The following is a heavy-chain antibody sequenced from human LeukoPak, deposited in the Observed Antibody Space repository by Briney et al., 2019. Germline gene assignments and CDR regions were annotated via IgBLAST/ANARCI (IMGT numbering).Heavy chain of an antibody. V-gene: IGHV1-3*01. D-gene: IGHD5-24*01. CDR3: AREINRDDYNRFFNY. CDR1: GYTFSTYT. Sequence: ASVKVSCKTSGYTFSTYTMHWVRQAPGQRLEWMGWINAGNGNTKFSQKFQGRVTITRDTSASTAYMEMSSLRSEDTALYYCAREINRDDYNRFFNYGGREPWSPSP. J-gene: IGHJ4*02. CDR2: INAGNGNT.